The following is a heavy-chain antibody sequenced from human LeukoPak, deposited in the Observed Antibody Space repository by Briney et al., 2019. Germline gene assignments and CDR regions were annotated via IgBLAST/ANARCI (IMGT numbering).Heavy chain of an antibody. V-gene: IGHV1-69*02. J-gene: IGHJ6*03. CDR2: IIPILGIA. CDR1: GGTFSSCT. Sequence: GASVKVSCKASGGTFSSCTISWVRQAPGQGLEWMGRIIPILGIANYAQKFQGRVTITADKSTSTAYMELSSLRSEDTAVYYCARGPNVHPYYYMDVWGKGTTVTVSS. CDR3: ARGPNVHPYYYMDV.